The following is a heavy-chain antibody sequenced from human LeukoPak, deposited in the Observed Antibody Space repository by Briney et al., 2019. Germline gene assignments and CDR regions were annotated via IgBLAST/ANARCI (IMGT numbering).Heavy chain of an antibody. V-gene: IGHV4-39*01. Sequence: SETLSLTCTVSGGSISSGSYYWGWIRQPPGKGLEWIGSFYFSGSTYYNPSLKSRVTISVDTSKNQFSLKLSSVTAADTAVYYCARHPIEYSNGRSFDYWGQGTLVTVSS. CDR1: GGSISSGSYY. D-gene: IGHD6-19*01. CDR2: FYFSGST. CDR3: ARHPIEYSNGRSFDY. J-gene: IGHJ4*02.